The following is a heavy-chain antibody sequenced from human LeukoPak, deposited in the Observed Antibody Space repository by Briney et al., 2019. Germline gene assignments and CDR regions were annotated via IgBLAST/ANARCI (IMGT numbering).Heavy chain of an antibody. CDR3: AKADKRYSSGWYHPGTPCVI. D-gene: IGHD6-19*01. V-gene: IGHV3-11*01. J-gene: IGHJ3*02. CDR2: ISSSGSTI. CDR1: GFTFSDYY. Sequence: TGGSLRLSCAASGFTFSDYYMSWIRQAPGKGLEWVSYISSSGSTIYYADSVKGRFTISRDNSKNTLYLQMNSLRAEDTAVYYCAKADKRYSSGWYHPGTPCVIWGQGTMVTVSS.